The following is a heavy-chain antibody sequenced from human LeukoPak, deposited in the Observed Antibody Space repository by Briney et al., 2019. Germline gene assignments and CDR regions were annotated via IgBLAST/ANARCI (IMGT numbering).Heavy chain of an antibody. V-gene: IGHV3-7*04. CDR2: IKQDGSEK. CDR3: ARATYYYDSSGYGWGYYYYYMDV. CDR1: GFTFSSYW. Sequence: GGSLRLSCAASGFTFSSYWMSWVRQAPGKGLEWVATIKQDGSEKYYVDSVKGRFTISRDNAKNSLYLQMNSLRAEDTAVYYCARATYYYDSSGYGWGYYYYYMDVWGKGTTVTVSS. D-gene: IGHD3-22*01. J-gene: IGHJ6*03.